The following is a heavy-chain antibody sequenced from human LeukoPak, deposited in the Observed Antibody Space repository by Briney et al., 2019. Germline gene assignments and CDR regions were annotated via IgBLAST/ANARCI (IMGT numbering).Heavy chain of an antibody. D-gene: IGHD6-25*01. CDR2: INPSGGST. J-gene: IGHJ5*02. Sequence: ASVKVSCKASGYTFTSYYMHWVRQAPGQGLEWMGIINPSGGSTSYAQKFQGRVTMTRDMSTSTVYMELSSLRSEDTAVYYCAAATQDNWFDPWGQGTLVTVSS. CDR3: AAATQDNWFDP. CDR1: GYTFTSYY. V-gene: IGHV1-46*03.